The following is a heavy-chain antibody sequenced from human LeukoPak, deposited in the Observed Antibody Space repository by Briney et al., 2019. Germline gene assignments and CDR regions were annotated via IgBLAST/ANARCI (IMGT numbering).Heavy chain of an antibody. V-gene: IGHV3-30-3*01. CDR3: ARELADAFDI. CDR1: GFTFSSYA. Sequence: GGSLRLSCAASGFTFSSYAMHWVRQAPGKGLEWVAVISYDGSNKYYADSVKGRFTISRDNSKNTLYLQMNSLRAEDTAVYYCARELADAFDIWGQGTMVTVSS. J-gene: IGHJ3*02. CDR2: ISYDGSNK. D-gene: IGHD6-13*01.